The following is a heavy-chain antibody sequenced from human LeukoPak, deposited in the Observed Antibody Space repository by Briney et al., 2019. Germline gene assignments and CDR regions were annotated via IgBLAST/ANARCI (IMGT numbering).Heavy chain of an antibody. V-gene: IGHV4-61*01. Sequence: SETLSLTCTVSGVSVSSGSYYWSWIWQPPGKELEWIGYIYYSGSTNSNPSLKSRVTISVDTSKSQFSLKLRSVTTADTALYYCTRSTNLEALDIWGQGTMVTVSS. D-gene: IGHD2-8*01. CDR2: IYYSGST. J-gene: IGHJ3*02. CDR3: TRSTNLEALDI. CDR1: GVSVSSGSYY.